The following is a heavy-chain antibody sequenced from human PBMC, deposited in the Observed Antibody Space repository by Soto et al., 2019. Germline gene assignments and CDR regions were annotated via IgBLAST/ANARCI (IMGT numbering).Heavy chain of an antibody. J-gene: IGHJ4*02. CDR2: ISTYNGNT. CDR3: VRDRSGHGYLVY. V-gene: IGHV1-18*01. CDR1: GYTFTSYG. Sequence: QVQLVQSGAEVKKPGASVKVSCKASGYTFTSYGISWVRPAPGQGLEWMGWISTYNGNTNYAQKLQGRVTMTTDTSTSRAYMELTSMRSADTAMYYCVRDRSGHGYLVYWGQGTLVTVSS. D-gene: IGHD5-18*01.